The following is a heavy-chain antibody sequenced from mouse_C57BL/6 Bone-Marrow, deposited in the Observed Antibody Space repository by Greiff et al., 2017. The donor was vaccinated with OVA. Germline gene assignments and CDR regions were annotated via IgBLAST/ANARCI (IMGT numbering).Heavy chain of an antibody. D-gene: IGHD1-1*01. V-gene: IGHV8-8*01. CDR1: GFSLSTFGMG. CDR3: ARIWYYGSSYAMDY. J-gene: IGHJ4*01. CDR2: IWWDDDK. Sequence: QVQLKESGPGILQPSQTLSLTCSFSGFSLSTFGMGVGWIRQPSGKGLEWLAHIWWDDDKYYNPALKSRLTISKDTSKNHVFLKIANVDTADTATYYCARIWYYGSSYAMDYWGQGTSVTVSS.